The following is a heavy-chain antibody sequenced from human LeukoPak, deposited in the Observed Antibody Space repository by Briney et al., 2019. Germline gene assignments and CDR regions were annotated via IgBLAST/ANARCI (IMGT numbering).Heavy chain of an antibody. CDR3: ASMGTLIAVAGHGFDY. D-gene: IGHD6-19*01. V-gene: IGHV3-30-3*01. J-gene: IGHJ4*02. CDR2: ISYDGSNK. CDR1: GFTFSSYA. Sequence: PGRSLRLSCAASGFTFSSYAMHWVRQAPGKGLEWVAVISYDGSNKYYADSVKGRFTISRDNSKNMLYLQMNSLRAEDTAVYYCASMGTLIAVAGHGFDYWGQGTLVTVSS.